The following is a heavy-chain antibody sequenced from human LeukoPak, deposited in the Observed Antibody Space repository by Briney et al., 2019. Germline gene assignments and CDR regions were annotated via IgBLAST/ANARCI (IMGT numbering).Heavy chain of an antibody. J-gene: IGHJ4*02. V-gene: IGHV4-34*01. CDR3: TRMTTGHDY. CDR2: INHSGYT. CDR1: GVSFNNYY. Sequence: SETLSLTCAVSGVSFNNYYWSWVRQTPGKGLEWIGEINHSGYTNDSPSLKSRVTLSIDTSRKQFSLNLRSVTVADTGIYYCTRMTTGHDYWGQGTLDTVSS. D-gene: IGHD4-17*01.